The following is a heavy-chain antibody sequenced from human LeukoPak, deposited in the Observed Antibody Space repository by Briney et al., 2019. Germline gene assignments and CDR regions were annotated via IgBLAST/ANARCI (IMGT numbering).Heavy chain of an antibody. CDR2: IYSGGST. CDR1: GFTVSSNY. CDR3: AKGSPIYYFDY. Sequence: GGSLRLSWAVSGFTVSSNYMSWVRQAPGKGLEWVSVIYSGGSTYYADSVKGRFTISRDNSKNTLYLQMNSLRAEDTAVYYCAKGSPIYYFDYWGQGTLVTVSS. V-gene: IGHV3-53*01. D-gene: IGHD2-21*01. J-gene: IGHJ4*02.